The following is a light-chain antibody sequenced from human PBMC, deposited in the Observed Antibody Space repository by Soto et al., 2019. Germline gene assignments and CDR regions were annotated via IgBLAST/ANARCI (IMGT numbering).Light chain of an antibody. J-gene: IGKJ2*01. CDR2: GVS. CDR3: QQYGSSPPYT. V-gene: IGKV3-20*01. Sequence: EIVLTQSPGTLSLSPGERATLSCRASQSVSSDYLAWYQQKPGQSPRLLVYGVSSRASDIPERFSGSGSGTDFTLTISRLEPEDFAVYYCQQYGSSPPYTFGQGTKLQIK. CDR1: QSVSSDY.